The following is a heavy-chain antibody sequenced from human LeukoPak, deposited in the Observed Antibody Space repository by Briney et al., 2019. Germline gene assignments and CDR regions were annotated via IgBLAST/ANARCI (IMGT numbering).Heavy chain of an antibody. J-gene: IGHJ3*02. D-gene: IGHD1-14*01. CDR1: GFTFSSSA. V-gene: IGHV3-23*01. Sequence: GGSLRLSCAASGFTFSSSAMSWVRQARGKGLEWLSGISGSGGGTYYADSVKGRFTISRDNAKNSLYLQMNSLRAEDTALYYCAKDIGMTHAFDIWGQGTMVTVSS. CDR2: ISGSGGGT. CDR3: AKDIGMTHAFDI.